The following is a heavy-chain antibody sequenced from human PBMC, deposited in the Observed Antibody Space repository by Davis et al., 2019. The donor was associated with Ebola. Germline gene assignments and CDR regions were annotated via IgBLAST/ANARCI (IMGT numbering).Heavy chain of an antibody. Sequence: SETLSLTCAVYGGSFSGYYWSWIRQPPGKGLEWIGEINHSGSTNYNPSLKSRVTISVDTSKNQFSLKLSSVTAADTAVYYCARHQTTTWEAFDIWSQGTMVTVSS. CDR1: GGSFSGYY. V-gene: IGHV4-34*01. J-gene: IGHJ3*02. CDR3: ARHQTTTWEAFDI. D-gene: IGHD1-26*01. CDR2: INHSGST.